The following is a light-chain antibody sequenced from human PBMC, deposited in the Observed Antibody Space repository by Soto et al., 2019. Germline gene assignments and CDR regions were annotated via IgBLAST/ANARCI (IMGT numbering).Light chain of an antibody. V-gene: IGKV1-33*01. CDR3: QQYEYLLTWT. CDR2: DAS. Sequence: DIQMTQPPSSLSASVGDRVTITCQASQDISNCLNWYQQKPGKAPKLLIYDASNLEPGVPSRFSGSGSGTDFTFTITSLQPEDSAIYYCQQYEYLLTWTFGQGTKVDIK. CDR1: QDISNC. J-gene: IGKJ1*01.